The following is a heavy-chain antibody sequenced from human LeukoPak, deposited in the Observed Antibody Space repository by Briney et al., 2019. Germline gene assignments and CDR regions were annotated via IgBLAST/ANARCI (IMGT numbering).Heavy chain of an antibody. CDR1: GFTFSKYA. CDR2: ISSSTLKI. CDR3: ARDLAWGAFDY. J-gene: IGHJ4*02. D-gene: IGHD7-27*01. Sequence: GGSLRLSCAASGFTFSKYAMTWVRQAPGKGLEWVSAISSSTLKIYYADSVKGRFTIPRDNSKNTLSLQMNSLRVEDTAVYYCARDLAWGAFDYWGQGTLVTVSS. V-gene: IGHV3-23*01.